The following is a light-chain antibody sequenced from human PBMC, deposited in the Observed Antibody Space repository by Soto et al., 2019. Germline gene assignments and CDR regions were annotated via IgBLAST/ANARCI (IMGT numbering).Light chain of an antibody. CDR1: SSNIGNNY. CDR2: DNN. Sequence: SVLTQPPSVSAAPGQKVTISCSGSSSNIGNNYVSWYQQLPGTAPKLLIYDNNERPSGIPDRFSGSKSGTSATLGITGLQTGDEADYYCATWDSSLSAGVFGGGTKVTVL. CDR3: ATWDSSLSAGV. V-gene: IGLV1-51*01. J-gene: IGLJ2*01.